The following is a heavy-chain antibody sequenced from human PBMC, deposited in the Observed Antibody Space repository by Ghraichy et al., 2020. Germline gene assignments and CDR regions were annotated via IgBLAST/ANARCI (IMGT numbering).Heavy chain of an antibody. J-gene: IGHJ6*02. V-gene: IGHV1-18*01. CDR3: ARERHYYDSSGLYSPNYYYRMDV. D-gene: IGHD3-22*01. CDR1: GYTFTSYG. Sequence: ASVKVSCKASGYTFTSYGISWVRQAPGQGLEWMGWISAYNGNTNYAQKLQGRVTMTTDTSTSTAYMELRSLRSDDTAVYYCARERHYYDSSGLYSPNYYYRMDVWGHGTTVTVSS. CDR2: ISAYNGNT.